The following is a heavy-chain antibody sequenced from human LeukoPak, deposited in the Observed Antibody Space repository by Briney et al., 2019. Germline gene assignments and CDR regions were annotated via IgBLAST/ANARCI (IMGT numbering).Heavy chain of an antibody. CDR2: IYYSGNT. V-gene: IGHV4-39*01. CDR1: GGSITSSSYY. CDR3: ARFTRRGGLNWFDT. J-gene: IGHJ5*02. D-gene: IGHD3-22*01. Sequence: SETLSLTCTVSGGSITSSSYYWGWIRQPPGKGLESIGNIYYSGNTYYNPSLKSRVTISVDTSKNQFSLKLSSVTAADTAVYYCARFTRRGGLNWFDTWGQRTLVTVSS.